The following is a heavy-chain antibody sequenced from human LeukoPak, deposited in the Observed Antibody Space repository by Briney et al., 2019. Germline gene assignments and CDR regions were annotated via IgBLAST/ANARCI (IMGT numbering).Heavy chain of an antibody. Sequence: ASVKVSCKASGYTFTSQGLNWVRQAPGQRLEWMAWINTKTGNPTYAQGFTGRFVVSLDTSVSTAYPHISSLKAEDTAVYYCARDRYYKSAFDIWGQGTMVTVSS. V-gene: IGHV7-4-1*02. D-gene: IGHD3-22*01. J-gene: IGHJ3*02. CDR2: INTKTGNP. CDR3: ARDRYYKSAFDI. CDR1: GYTFTSQG.